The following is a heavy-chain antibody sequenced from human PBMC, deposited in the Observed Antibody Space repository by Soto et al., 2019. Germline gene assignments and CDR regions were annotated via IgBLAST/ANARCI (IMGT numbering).Heavy chain of an antibody. CDR2: IYSKAGKM. CDR3: ARDIAFDIDY. V-gene: IGHV1-18*01. D-gene: IGHD2-15*01. CDR1: GYTFNDFG. Sequence: QVHLLQSGAEVQKPGASVKVSCKTSGYTFNDFGITWVRQAPGLGLEWLGWIYSKAGKMNFAPQFQNRVIMTTDTSTSTAFMELTSLTFDDSAIYFCARDIAFDIDYWGQGTLVTVS. J-gene: IGHJ4*02.